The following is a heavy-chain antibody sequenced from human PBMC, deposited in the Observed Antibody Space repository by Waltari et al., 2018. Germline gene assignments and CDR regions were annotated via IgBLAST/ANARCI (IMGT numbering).Heavy chain of an antibody. CDR1: GGTFSSYA. D-gene: IGHD1-26*01. Sequence: QVQLVQSGAEVKKPGSSVKVSCKASGGTFSSYAISWVRQAPGQGLEWMGGITPTCGSATKGRKFQGGVTSTTNDSTSTAYMELSSLRSEDTAVYYCARYGGSYYSFDYWGQGTLVTVSS. J-gene: IGHJ4*02. CDR3: ARYGGSYYSFDY. V-gene: IGHV1-69*05. CDR2: ITPTCGSA.